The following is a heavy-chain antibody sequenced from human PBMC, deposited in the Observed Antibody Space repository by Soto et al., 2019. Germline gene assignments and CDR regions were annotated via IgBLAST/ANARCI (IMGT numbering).Heavy chain of an antibody. CDR2: IYYSGST. Sequence: SETLSLTCTVSGGSISSGGYYWSWIRQHPGKGLEWIGYIYYSGSTYYNPSLKSRVTISVDTSKNQFSLKLSSVTAADTAVYYCARSGDYYYDSSGSQAFDIWGQGTMVTV. D-gene: IGHD3-22*01. J-gene: IGHJ3*02. CDR3: ARSGDYYYDSSGSQAFDI. CDR1: GGSISSGGYY. V-gene: IGHV4-31*03.